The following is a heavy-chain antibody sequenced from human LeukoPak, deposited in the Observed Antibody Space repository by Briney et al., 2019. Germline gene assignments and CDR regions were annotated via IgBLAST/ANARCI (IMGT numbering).Heavy chain of an antibody. D-gene: IGHD3-22*01. V-gene: IGHV1-58*01. CDR2: IVVGSGNT. Sequence: ASVKVSCKASGFTFTSSAVQWVRQARGQRLEWIGWIVVGSGNTNYAQKFQERVTITRDMSTSTAYMELSSLRSEDTAVYYCAASPDHYDSSGYSYYFDYWGQGTLATVSS. CDR1: GFTFTSSA. CDR3: AASPDHYDSSGYSYYFDY. J-gene: IGHJ4*02.